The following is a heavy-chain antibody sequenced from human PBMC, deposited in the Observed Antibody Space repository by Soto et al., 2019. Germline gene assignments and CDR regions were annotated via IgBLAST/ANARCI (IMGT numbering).Heavy chain of an antibody. V-gene: IGHV1-58*02. CDR1: GFTFTSSA. Sequence: VASVKVSCKASGFTFTSSAMQWVRQARGQRLEWIGWIVVGSGNTNYAQKFQERVTITRDMSTSTAYMELSSLGSEDTAVYYCAAAVYYYDSRGYDDWGYGMDVGGQGTRVTVSS. J-gene: IGHJ6*02. D-gene: IGHD3-22*01. CDR2: IVVGSGNT. CDR3: AAAVYYYDSRGYDDWGYGMDV.